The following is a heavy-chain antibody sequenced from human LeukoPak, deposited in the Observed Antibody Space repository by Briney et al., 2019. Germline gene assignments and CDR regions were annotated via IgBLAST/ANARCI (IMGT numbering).Heavy chain of an antibody. CDR1: GFTFSSYS. CDR2: ISSTSSTI. V-gene: IGHV3-48*01. D-gene: IGHD3-22*01. CDR3: ARDRYYYDTSGYYYDIFDY. J-gene: IGHJ4*02. Sequence: GGSLRLSCAASGFTFSSYSMNWVRQAPGKGLEWVSYISSTSSTIYYADPVKGRFTISRDNAKNSLYLQMNSLRAEDTAVYYCARDRYYYDTSGYYYDIFDYWGQGTLVTVSS.